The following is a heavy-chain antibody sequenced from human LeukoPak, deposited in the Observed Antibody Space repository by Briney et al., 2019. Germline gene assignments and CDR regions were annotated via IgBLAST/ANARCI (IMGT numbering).Heavy chain of an antibody. J-gene: IGHJ4*02. CDR2: ISSNGGST. CDR3: ATKSRWKYYSFDY. Sequence: GGSLRLSCAASGFTFSSYAMHWVRQAPGKGLEYVSAISSNGGSTYYANSVKGRFTISRDNSKNTLYLQMGSLRAEDMAVYYCATKSRWKYYSFDYWGQGTLVTVSS. D-gene: IGHD2/OR15-2a*01. V-gene: IGHV3-64*01. CDR1: GFTFSSYA.